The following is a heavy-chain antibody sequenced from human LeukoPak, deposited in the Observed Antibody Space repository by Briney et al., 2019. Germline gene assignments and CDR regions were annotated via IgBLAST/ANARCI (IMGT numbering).Heavy chain of an antibody. CDR1: GFTFSSYE. Sequence: GGSLRLSCAASGFTFSSYEMNWVRQAPGKGLEWVSYLSSSGSTIYYADSVEGRFTISRDNAKNSLYLQMDSLRAEDTAVYYCARYGSGSYYKSYFDYWGQGTLVTVSS. CDR2: LSSSGSTI. V-gene: IGHV3-48*03. J-gene: IGHJ4*02. CDR3: ARYGSGSYYKSYFDY. D-gene: IGHD3-10*01.